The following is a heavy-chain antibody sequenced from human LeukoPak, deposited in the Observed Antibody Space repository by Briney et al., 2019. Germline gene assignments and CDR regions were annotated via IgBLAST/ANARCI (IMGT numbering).Heavy chain of an antibody. CDR1: GYSFTRNG. CDR3: VRDVNYAFDY. D-gene: IGHD3-16*01. J-gene: IGHJ4*02. CDR2: ISANSGNT. V-gene: IGHV1-18*01. Sequence: ASVKVSCKPSGYSFTRNGISWVRQAPGKGLEWMAWISANSGNTNYAQNFQDRVTLTTDTSTSTAYMELRSLRSDDTAVYYCVRDVNYAFDYWGQGTLVTVSS.